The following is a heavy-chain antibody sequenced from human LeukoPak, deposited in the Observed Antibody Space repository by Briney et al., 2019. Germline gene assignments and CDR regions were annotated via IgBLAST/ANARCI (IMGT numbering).Heavy chain of an antibody. CDR2: IWYDGSNK. D-gene: IGHD3-22*01. CDR3: AKVGRSSTYYSGIDY. Sequence: GGSLRLSCAASGFTFSSYAMHWVRQAPGKGLEWVAVIWYDGSNKYYANSVKGRFTISRENSNNTLYLQMNSLRAEDTAVYYCAKVGRSSTYYSGIDYWGQGTLVIVSS. V-gene: IGHV3-33*06. J-gene: IGHJ4*02. CDR1: GFTFSSYA.